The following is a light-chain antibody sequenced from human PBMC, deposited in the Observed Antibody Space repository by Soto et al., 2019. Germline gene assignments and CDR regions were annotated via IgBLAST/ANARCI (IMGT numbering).Light chain of an antibody. Sequence: QSVPTQPPSVSGAPGQRVPISCTGSSSNIVAGYDVPWYQQLPGTAPNLLIYGNSNRPSGVPDRFSGSKSGTSASLAITGLQAEDEADYYCLSYDSSLSGSVVFGGGTKLTVL. V-gene: IGLV1-40*01. CDR2: GNS. CDR3: LSYDSSLSGSVV. CDR1: SSNIVAGYD. J-gene: IGLJ2*01.